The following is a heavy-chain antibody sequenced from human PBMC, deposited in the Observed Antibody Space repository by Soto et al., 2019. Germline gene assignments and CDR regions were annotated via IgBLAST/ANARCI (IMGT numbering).Heavy chain of an antibody. CDR2: ISGSGGST. J-gene: IGHJ4*02. D-gene: IGHD6-19*01. Sequence: EVPLLESGGGLVQPGGSLRLSCTASGFTFSSYAMNWVRQAPGKGLEWVSVISGSGGSTYFADSVKGRFTISRDNSTNTMYLQMNSLRAEDTAVYYCASRTSGWYFDYWGQGTLVTVSS. V-gene: IGHV3-23*01. CDR1: GFTFSSYA. CDR3: ASRTSGWYFDY.